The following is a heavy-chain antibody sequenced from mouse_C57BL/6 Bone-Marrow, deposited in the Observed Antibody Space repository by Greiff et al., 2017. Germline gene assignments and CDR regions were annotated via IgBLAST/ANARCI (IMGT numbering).Heavy chain of an antibody. CDR2: IDPENGDT. D-gene: IGHD2-4*01. V-gene: IGHV14-4*01. J-gene: IGHJ3*01. CDR3: TCYDYDWFAY. Sequence: VQLKQSGAELVRPGASVKLSCTASGFNIKDDYMHWVKQRPEQGLEWIGWIDPENGDTEYASKFQGKATITADTSSNTAYLQLSSLTSEDTAVYCCTCYDYDWFAYWGQGTLVTVSA. CDR1: GFNIKDDY.